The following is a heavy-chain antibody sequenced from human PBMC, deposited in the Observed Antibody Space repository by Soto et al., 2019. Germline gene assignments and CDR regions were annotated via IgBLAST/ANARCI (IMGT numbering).Heavy chain of an antibody. CDR3: ARSILEWSSYHYYYYMDV. J-gene: IGHJ6*03. CDR2: IYYSGST. V-gene: IGHV4-59*01. Sequence: SETLSLTCTVSGGSISSYYWSWIRQPPGKGLEWTGYIYYSGSTNYNPSLKSRVTISVDTSKNQFSLKLSSVTAADTAVYYCARSILEWSSYHYYYYMDVWGKGTTVTVSS. CDR1: GGSISSYY. D-gene: IGHD3-3*01.